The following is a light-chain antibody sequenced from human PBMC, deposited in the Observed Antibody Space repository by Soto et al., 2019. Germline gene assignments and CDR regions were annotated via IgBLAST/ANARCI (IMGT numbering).Light chain of an antibody. Sequence: DIQLARSPFALSASVKDRVTITCQASQDISDVLNWYQQQPGKAPKVLIYDASKLQTGVPSRFSGRGSGKDFTFTISSLQPDDSGTYYCQQFYDLPFSFGHGTLLEIK. J-gene: IGKJ5*01. CDR1: QDISDV. CDR3: QQFYDLPFS. CDR2: DAS. V-gene: IGKV1-33*01.